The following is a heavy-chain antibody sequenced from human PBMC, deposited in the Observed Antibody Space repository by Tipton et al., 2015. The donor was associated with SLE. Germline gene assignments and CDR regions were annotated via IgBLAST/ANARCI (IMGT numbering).Heavy chain of an antibody. Sequence: SLRLSCEASGFTFNTYWMSWVRQAPGKGLEWVANMNEDGSQTYYVGSVEGRFTISRDNAENSLYLQMNNLRAEDSAVFYCARGEMDVWGQGTMVTVSS. D-gene: IGHD2-8*01. V-gene: IGHV3-7*01. J-gene: IGHJ3*01. CDR1: GFTFNTYW. CDR2: MNEDGSQT. CDR3: ARGEMDV.